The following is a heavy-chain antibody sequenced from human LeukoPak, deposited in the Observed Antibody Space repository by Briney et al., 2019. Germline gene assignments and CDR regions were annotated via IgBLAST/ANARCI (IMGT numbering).Heavy chain of an antibody. J-gene: IGHJ4*02. CDR1: GFTFSSYW. CDR3: AREDIVEVPAIPFDY. CDR2: INGDGSSI. D-gene: IGHD2-2*01. V-gene: IGHV3-74*01. Sequence: ETGGSLRLSCAASGFTFSSYWMHWVRQAPGKGLMWVSRINGDGSSIIYADSVKGRFTISRDNAKNTLYLQMNSLRAEDTAVYYCAREDIVEVPAIPFDYWGQGTLVTVSS.